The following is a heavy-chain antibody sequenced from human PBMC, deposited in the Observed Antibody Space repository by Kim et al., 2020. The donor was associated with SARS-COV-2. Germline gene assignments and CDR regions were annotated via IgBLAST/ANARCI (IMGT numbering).Heavy chain of an antibody. J-gene: IGHJ4*02. D-gene: IGHD3-22*01. V-gene: IGHV3-33*06. CDR2: IWYDGSNK. CDR1: GFTFSSYG. Sequence: GGSLRLSCAASGFTFSSYGMHWVRQAPGKGLEWVAVIWYDGSNKYYADSAKGRFTISRDNSKNTLYLQMNSLRAEDTAVYYCAKDLLRFRVVVVTGFDYWGQGTLVTVSS. CDR3: AKDLLRFRVVVVTGFDY.